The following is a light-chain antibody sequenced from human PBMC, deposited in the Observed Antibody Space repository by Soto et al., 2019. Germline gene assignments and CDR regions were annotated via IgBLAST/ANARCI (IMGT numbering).Light chain of an antibody. J-gene: IGKJ1*01. CDR2: GAN. Sequence: DIQMTQSPSSLSASVGDRVTITCRTSQSIFSYLNWYQQKPGQAPKLLIFGANNLQTGVPSRFSGGGSGTDFTLTISGLQPADSATYYCVQHYNYPPTFGQGTKVEVK. CDR1: QSIFSY. V-gene: IGKV1-39*01. CDR3: VQHYNYPPT.